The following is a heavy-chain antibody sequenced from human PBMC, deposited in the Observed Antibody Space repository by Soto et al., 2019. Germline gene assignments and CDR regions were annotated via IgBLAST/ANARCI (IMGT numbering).Heavy chain of an antibody. D-gene: IGHD5-18*01. CDR3: AKESYEWIQFFDY. J-gene: IGHJ4*02. Sequence: HPGGSLRLSCAASGFTFSSYGMHWVRQAPGKGLEWVAVISYDGSNKYYADSVKGRFTISRDNSKNTLYLQMNSLRAEDTAVYYCAKESYEWIQFFDYWGQGTLVTVSS. V-gene: IGHV3-30*18. CDR1: GFTFSSYG. CDR2: ISYDGSNK.